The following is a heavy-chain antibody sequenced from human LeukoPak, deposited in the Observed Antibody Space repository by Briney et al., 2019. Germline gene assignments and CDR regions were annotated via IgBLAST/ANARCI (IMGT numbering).Heavy chain of an antibody. D-gene: IGHD2-2*01. CDR1: GFTFSSYG. V-gene: IGHV3-30*18. Sequence: GGSLRLSCAASGFTFSSYGMHWVRQAPGKGLEWVAVISYDGSNKYYADSVKGRFTISRDNSKNTLYLQMNSLRAEDTVVYYCAKDLVRIVVVPAAPDYWGQGTLVTVSS. J-gene: IGHJ4*02. CDR2: ISYDGSNK. CDR3: AKDLVRIVVVPAAPDY.